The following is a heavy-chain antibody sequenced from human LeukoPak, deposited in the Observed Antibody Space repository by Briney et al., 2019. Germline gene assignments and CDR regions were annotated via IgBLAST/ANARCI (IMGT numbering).Heavy chain of an antibody. V-gene: IGHV1-8*03. J-gene: IGHJ5*02. D-gene: IGHD1-26*01. CDR3: ARGSSRGMRNWFDP. Sequence: GASVKVSCKASGYSFTAYYMHWVRQATGQGLEWMGWMNPNSGNTGYAQKFQGRVTITRNTSISTAYMELSSLRSEDTAVYYCARGSSRGMRNWFDPWGQGTLVTVSS. CDR2: MNPNSGNT. CDR1: GYSFTAYY.